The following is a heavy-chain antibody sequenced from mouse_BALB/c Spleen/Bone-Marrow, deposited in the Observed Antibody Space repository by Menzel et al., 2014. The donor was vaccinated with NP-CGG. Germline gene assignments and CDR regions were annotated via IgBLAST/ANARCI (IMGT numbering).Heavy chain of an antibody. V-gene: IGHV7-3*02. D-gene: IGHD2-4*01. CDR2: IRNKAKGYTT. CDR1: GFTFXDYY. CDR3: ARDINYDIYWYFDV. Sequence: EVKLMESGGGLVQPGGSLRLSCATSGFTFXDYYMSWVRQPPGKALEWLGFIRNKAKGYTTEYSASVKGRFTISRDSSQSILYLQMNTLRAEDSATYYCARDINYDIYWYFDVWGAGTTVTVSS. J-gene: IGHJ1*01.